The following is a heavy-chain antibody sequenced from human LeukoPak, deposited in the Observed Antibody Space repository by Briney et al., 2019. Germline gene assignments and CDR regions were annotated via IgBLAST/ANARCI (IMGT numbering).Heavy chain of an antibody. V-gene: IGHV3-9*01. Sequence: GRSLRLSCAASGFTFDDYAMHWVPQAPGKGLEWVSGISWNSGSIGYADSVKGRFTISRDNAKNSLYLQMNSLRAEDTALYYCAKDGCRDGYTHGGYFDYWGQGTLVTVSS. J-gene: IGHJ4*02. CDR2: ISWNSGSI. CDR3: AKDGCRDGYTHGGYFDY. D-gene: IGHD5-24*01. CDR1: GFTFDDYA.